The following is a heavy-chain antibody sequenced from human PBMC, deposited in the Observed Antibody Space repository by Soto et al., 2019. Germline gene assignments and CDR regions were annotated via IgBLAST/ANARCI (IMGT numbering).Heavy chain of an antibody. CDR1: GFTFSHYD. D-gene: IGHD3-22*01. V-gene: IGHV3-48*03. CDR3: GRGYYETSGYPLLDI. Sequence: GGSLRLSCVASGFTFSHYDMNWVRQAPGKGLEWVSYISDSGSNVKYVDSLNGRVTISRDNTKNSLFLQMTYLGAEDTALYYCGRGYYETSGYPLLDIWGPGTLVTVSS. CDR2: ISDSGSNV. J-gene: IGHJ4*02.